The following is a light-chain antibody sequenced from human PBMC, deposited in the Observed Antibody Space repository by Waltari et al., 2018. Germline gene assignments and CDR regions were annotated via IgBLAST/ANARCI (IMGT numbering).Light chain of an antibody. CDR1: QYVSDNY. V-gene: IGKV3-20*01. J-gene: IGKJ1*01. CDR3: QQYAKSRT. CDR2: GAS. Sequence: EIVLTQSPGTLSLSPGERATLHCRASQYVSDNYLAWYQQRPGQAPRLLIYGASSRASGISNRFSGVGSGTAFTLTISRLEPEDFAVYYCQQYAKSRTFGQGTRVDI.